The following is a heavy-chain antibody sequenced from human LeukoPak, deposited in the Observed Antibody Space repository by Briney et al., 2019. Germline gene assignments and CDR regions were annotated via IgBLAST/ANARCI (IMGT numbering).Heavy chain of an antibody. CDR3: ARDGWNYVRPLDY. CDR2: IYYSGST. Sequence: PSETLSLTCTVSGGSISSSSYYWGWIRQPPGKGLEWIGSIYYSGSTYYNPSLKSRVTISVDTSKNQFSLKLSSVTAADTAVYYCARDGWNYVRPLDYWGQGTLVTVSS. CDR1: GGSISSSSYY. D-gene: IGHD1-7*01. J-gene: IGHJ4*02. V-gene: IGHV4-39*07.